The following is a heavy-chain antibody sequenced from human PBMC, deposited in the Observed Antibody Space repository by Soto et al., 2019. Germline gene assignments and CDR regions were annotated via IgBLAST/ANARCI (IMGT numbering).Heavy chain of an antibody. Sequence: PSETLSLTCAVYGGSFSGYYWSWIRQPPGKGLEWIGEINHTGSTNYNPSLKSRVSISGDTSQNQFSLKLDSVTAADTALYYCAGHSLQQSFTYWGQGTQVNVSS. D-gene: IGHD6-13*01. CDR2: INHTGST. J-gene: IGHJ4*02. CDR3: AGHSLQQSFTY. V-gene: IGHV4-34*01. CDR1: GGSFSGYY.